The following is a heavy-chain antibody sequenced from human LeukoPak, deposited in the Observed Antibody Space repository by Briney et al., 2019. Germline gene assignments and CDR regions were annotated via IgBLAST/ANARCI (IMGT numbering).Heavy chain of an antibody. V-gene: IGHV1-18*01. Sequence: ASVKVSCKASGYTFSNYGISWVRQAPGQGLEWMGWISAYNGNTNCAQNLQGRVTITRNTSISTAYMELSSLRSEDTAVYYCARDNPRGIQAKGYWYFDLWGRGTLVTVSS. CDR3: ARDNPRGIQAKGYWYFDL. CDR1: GYTFSNYG. D-gene: IGHD3-16*01. J-gene: IGHJ2*01. CDR2: ISAYNGNT.